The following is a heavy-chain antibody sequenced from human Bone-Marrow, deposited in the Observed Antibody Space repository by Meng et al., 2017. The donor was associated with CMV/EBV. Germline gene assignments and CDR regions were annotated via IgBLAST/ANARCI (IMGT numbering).Heavy chain of an antibody. Sequence: GESLKISCAASGFTFSNAWMSWVRQAPGKGLEWVAVIWYDGSNKYYADSVKGRFTISRDNSKNTLYLQMNSLRAEDTAVYYCAKDGGYGMDVWGQGTTVTVSS. CDR3: AKDGGYGMDV. CDR2: IWYDGSNK. J-gene: IGHJ6*02. V-gene: IGHV3-33*06. CDR1: GFTFSNAW. D-gene: IGHD3-16*01.